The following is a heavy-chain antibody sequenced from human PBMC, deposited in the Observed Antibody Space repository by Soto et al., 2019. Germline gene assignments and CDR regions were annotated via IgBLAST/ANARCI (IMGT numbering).Heavy chain of an antibody. D-gene: IGHD6-13*01. J-gene: IGHJ4*02. CDR3: ASVKSIAATYFDY. CDR2: VSYSGST. Sequence: TRSLTSPVSGCSISLSDYYLSWIRQPPGEGLEWIGYVSYSGSTSYTPSLKSRVTMSVDTSKNQFSLRLNSVTTADTAVYYCASVKSIAATYFDYWGQGTLVTVSS. V-gene: IGHV4-30-4*01. CDR1: GCSISLSDYY.